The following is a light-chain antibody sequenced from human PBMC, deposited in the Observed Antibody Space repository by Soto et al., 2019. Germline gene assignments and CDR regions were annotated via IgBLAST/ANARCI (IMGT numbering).Light chain of an antibody. CDR3: QQFAASPRT. Sequence: EIVLTQSPGTLSLSPGERATLFCRASQSIATSQLAWYQQKPGQAPRLLIGASTRATGTPDRFSDSGSGTDFTLTISRLEPEDFAVYYCQQFAASPRTFGQGTKVDIK. CDR1: QSIATSQ. CDR2: GAS. J-gene: IGKJ1*01. V-gene: IGKV3-20*01.